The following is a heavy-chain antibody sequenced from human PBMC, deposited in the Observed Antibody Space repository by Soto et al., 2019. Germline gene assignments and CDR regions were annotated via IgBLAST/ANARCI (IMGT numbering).Heavy chain of an antibody. J-gene: IGHJ4*02. D-gene: IGHD3-3*01. CDR3: ARSQRSGYYGFDY. Sequence: SGPTLVNPTQTLTLTCAFSGFSLSTSGMCVSWIRQPPGKALEWLALIDWDDDKYYSTSLKTRLTISKDTSKNQVVLTMTNMDTVDTATSYCARSQRSGYYGFDYWGQGTLVTAPQ. V-gene: IGHV2-70*01. CDR1: GFSLSTSGMC. CDR2: IDWDDDK.